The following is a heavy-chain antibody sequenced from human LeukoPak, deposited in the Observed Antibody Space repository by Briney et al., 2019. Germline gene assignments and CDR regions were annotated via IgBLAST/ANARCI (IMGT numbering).Heavy chain of an antibody. CDR2: IYHSGTT. D-gene: IGHD2-2*01. CDR3: ARVYCSGTSCYHVGY. Sequence: PSGTLSLACVVSGGSISSSDWWSWVRQPPGKGLEWIGEIYHSGTTFYDPSLKSRVSISVDLSNYHFSLTLTSVTAADTAVYYCARVYCSGTSCYHVGYWGQGTMVTVSS. V-gene: IGHV4-4*02. J-gene: IGHJ4*02. CDR1: GGSISSSDW.